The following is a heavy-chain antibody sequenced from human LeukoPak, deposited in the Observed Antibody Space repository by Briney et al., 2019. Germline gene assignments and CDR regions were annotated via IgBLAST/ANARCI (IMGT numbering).Heavy chain of an antibody. J-gene: IGHJ6*03. CDR3: ARAGTPPYYYYYYMDV. D-gene: IGHD2-15*01. CDR2: IYTSGST. Sequence: SETLSLTCAVYGGSFSSYYWSWIRQPAGKGLEWIGRIYTSGSTNYNPSLKSRVTMSVDTSKNQFSLKLSSVTAADTAVYYCARAGTPPYYYYYYMDVWGKGTTVTISS. CDR1: GGSFSSYY. V-gene: IGHV4-59*10.